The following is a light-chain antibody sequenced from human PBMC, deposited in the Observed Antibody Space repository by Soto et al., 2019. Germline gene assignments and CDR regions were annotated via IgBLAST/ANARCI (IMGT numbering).Light chain of an antibody. V-gene: IGKV1-39*01. J-gene: IGKJ5*01. CDR1: QSISSY. Sequence: IQMTQSPSSLSASVGDRVTITCRASQSISSYLNWYQQKPGKAPKLLIYAASSLQSGVPSRFSGSGSGTDFTLTISSLQPEDAATYYCQKYNTALYTFGQGTRLEIK. CDR2: AAS. CDR3: QKYNTALYT.